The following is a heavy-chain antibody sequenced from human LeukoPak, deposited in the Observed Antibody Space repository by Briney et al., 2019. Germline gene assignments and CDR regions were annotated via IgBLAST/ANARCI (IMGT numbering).Heavy chain of an antibody. D-gene: IGHD3-22*01. V-gene: IGHV1-18*01. CDR1: GYTFTSYG. CDR3: ARVTYYYDSSGYYPEY. CDR2: ISAYNGNT. J-gene: IGHJ4*02. Sequence: ASVTVSCTASGYTFTSYGISWVRQAPGQGLEWMGWISAYNGNTNYAQKLQGRVTMTTDTSTSTAYMELRSLRSDDTAVYYCARVTYYYDSSGYYPEYWGQGTLVTVSS.